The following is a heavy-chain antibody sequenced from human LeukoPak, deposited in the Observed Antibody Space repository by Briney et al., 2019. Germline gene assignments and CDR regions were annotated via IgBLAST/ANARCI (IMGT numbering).Heavy chain of an antibody. J-gene: IGHJ4*02. V-gene: IGHV3-23*01. CDR2: ISGPAGSW. CDR1: GFTFSSYA. CDR3: AKKVGLVSAPLYYFDV. Sequence: GESLKISCAASGFTFSSYAMSWVRQAPGKGLEWVSAISGPAGSWDYADSVKGRFTISRDNPKNTLFLQMNSLRAEVTAIYYCAKKVGLVSAPLYYFDVWGQGTLVTVSS. D-gene: IGHD5/OR15-5a*01.